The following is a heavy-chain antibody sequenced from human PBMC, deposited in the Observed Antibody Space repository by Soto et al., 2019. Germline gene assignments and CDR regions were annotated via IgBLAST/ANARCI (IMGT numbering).Heavy chain of an antibody. J-gene: IGHJ6*02. CDR1: GGSISSYY. V-gene: IGHV4-59*08. Sequence: QVQLQESGPGLVKPSETLSLSCTVSGGSISSYYWGWIRQPPGKGMEWIGYVHHSWGSTYNPSLQSRIAISLDTSKSQFSLKLTSVTATDTAVYYCARQGFGALDGLVDVWGQGTTVTVSS. CDR2: VHHSWGS. CDR3: ARQGFGALDGLVDV. D-gene: IGHD3-10*01.